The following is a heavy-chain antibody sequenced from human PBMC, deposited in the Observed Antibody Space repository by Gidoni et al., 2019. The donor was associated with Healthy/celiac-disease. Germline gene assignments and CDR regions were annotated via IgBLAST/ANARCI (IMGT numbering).Heavy chain of an antibody. CDR2: ISYDGSKK. Sequence: VHQVASGGGVVQPACSLTLSSAASGFTFSSYPMHWVRQAPGKGLEWVEVISYDGSKKGYADYVKGRFTSARDKAKNTLYLQMNGLRAEDTAVYYCARGAYSGGYSDAFDIWGQGTMVTVSS. V-gene: IGHV3-30*01. CDR1: GFTFSSYP. D-gene: IGHD1-26*01. J-gene: IGHJ3*02. CDR3: ARGAYSGGYSDAFDI.